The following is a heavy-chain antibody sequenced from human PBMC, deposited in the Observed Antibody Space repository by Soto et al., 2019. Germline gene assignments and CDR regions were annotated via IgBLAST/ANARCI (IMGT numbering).Heavy chain of an antibody. CDR3: ARGPWIQLWFDYYYYYYGMDV. V-gene: IGHV1-8*01. CDR1: GYTFTSHD. D-gene: IGHD5-18*01. J-gene: IGHJ6*02. CDR2: MNPNSGNT. Sequence: ASVKVSCKASGYTFTSHDINWVRQATGQGLEWMGWMNPNSGNTGYAQKFQGRVTMTRNTSISTAYMELSSLRSEDTAVYYCARGPWIQLWFDYYYYYYGMDVWGQGTTVTVSS.